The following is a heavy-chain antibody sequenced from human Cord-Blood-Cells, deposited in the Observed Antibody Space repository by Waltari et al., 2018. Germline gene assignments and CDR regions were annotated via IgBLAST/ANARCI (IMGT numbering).Heavy chain of an antibody. CDR3: ARVPNWNYAGVDY. V-gene: IGHV1-2*02. Sequence: QVQLVQSGAEVKKPGASVPVSCQASGYTFTGYYMHWERQAPGQGLEWMGWINPNSGGTNYAQKFQGRVTMTRDTSISTAYMELSRLRSDDTAVYYCARVPNWNYAGVDYWGQGTLVTVSS. J-gene: IGHJ4*02. D-gene: IGHD1-7*01. CDR2: INPNSGGT. CDR1: GYTFTGYY.